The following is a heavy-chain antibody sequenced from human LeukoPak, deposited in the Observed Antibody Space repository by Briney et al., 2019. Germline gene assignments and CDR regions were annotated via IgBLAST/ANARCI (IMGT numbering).Heavy chain of an antibody. CDR3: AKDRGLPPPGYCSGGSCYSDY. J-gene: IGHJ4*02. V-gene: IGHV3-30-3*01. D-gene: IGHD2-15*01. Sequence: TGGSLRLSCAASGFTFSSYAMHWVRQAPGKGLEWVAVISYDGSNKYYADSVKGRFTISRDNSKNTLYLQMNSLRAEDTAVYYCAKDRGLPPPGYCSGGSCYSDYWGQGTLVTVSS. CDR1: GFTFSSYA. CDR2: ISYDGSNK.